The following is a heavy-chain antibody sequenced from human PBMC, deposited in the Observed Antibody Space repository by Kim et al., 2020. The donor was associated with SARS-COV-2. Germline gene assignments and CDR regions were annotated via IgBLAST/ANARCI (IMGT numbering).Heavy chain of an antibody. Sequence: GGSLRLSCAASGFTFSSYWMHWVRQAPGKGLVWVSRINSDGSSTSYADSVKGRFTISRDNAKNTLYLQMNSLRAEDTAVYYCARDFGTNPARPPRYYFDYWGQGTLGTVSS. CDR1: GFTFSSYW. J-gene: IGHJ4*02. D-gene: IGHD6-6*01. CDR2: INSDGSST. V-gene: IGHV3-74*01. CDR3: ARDFGTNPARPPRYYFDY.